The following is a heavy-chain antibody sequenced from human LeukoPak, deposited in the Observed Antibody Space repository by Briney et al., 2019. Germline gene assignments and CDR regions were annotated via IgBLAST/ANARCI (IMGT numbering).Heavy chain of an antibody. CDR2: ISGSGGST. Sequence: GGSLRLSCAASGFTFSSYAMSWVRQAPGKGLEWVSAISGSGGSTYYADSVKGRSTISRDNSKNTLYLQMNSLGAEDTAVYYCAKEGAASSGWYGDAFDIWGQGTMVTVSS. J-gene: IGHJ3*02. D-gene: IGHD6-19*01. V-gene: IGHV3-23*01. CDR1: GFTFSSYA. CDR3: AKEGAASSGWYGDAFDI.